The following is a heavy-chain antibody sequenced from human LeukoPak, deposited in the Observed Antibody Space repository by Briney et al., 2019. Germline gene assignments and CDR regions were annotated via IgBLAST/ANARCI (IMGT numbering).Heavy chain of an antibody. CDR1: GDTFIPYT. J-gene: IGHJ4*02. D-gene: IGHD2-15*01. CDR3: ARDHCSPGTCLGGH. V-gene: IGHV1-69*04. CDR2: IIPSLDVA. Sequence: EASVKVSCKASGDTFIPYTFSWVRQAPGQGLEWIGRIIPSLDVANYAHKFQGRVTLSVDRDTATTYMEVTSLRSKDTAIYYCARDHCSPGTCLGGHWGQGTLVTVSS.